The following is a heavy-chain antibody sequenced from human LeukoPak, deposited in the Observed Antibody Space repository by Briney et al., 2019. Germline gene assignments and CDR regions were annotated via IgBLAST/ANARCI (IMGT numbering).Heavy chain of an antibody. J-gene: IGHJ2*01. CDR2: IYYSGTT. CDR3: ARSLAGPVYWYFDL. D-gene: IGHD6-19*01. CDR1: GGSISSYY. V-gene: IGHV4-59*01. Sequence: SETLSLTCIVSGGSISSYYWNRIRQPPGKGLEWIGYIYYSGTTNYNPSLKSRVSISLDTSKTQFSLKLNSVTAADTAVYYCARSLAGPVYWYFDLWGRGTLVTVSS.